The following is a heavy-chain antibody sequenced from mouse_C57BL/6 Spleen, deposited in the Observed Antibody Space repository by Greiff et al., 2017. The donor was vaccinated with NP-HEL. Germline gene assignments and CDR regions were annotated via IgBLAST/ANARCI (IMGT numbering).Heavy chain of an antibody. CDR1: GYTFTSYG. V-gene: IGHV1-81*01. Sequence: VQLQQSGAELARPGASVKLSCKASGYTFTSYGISWVKQRTGQGLEWIGEIYPRSGNTYYNEKFKGKATLTADKSSSTAYMELRSLTSEDSAVYFCAPPYEDYAMDYWGQGPSVTVSS. D-gene: IGHD2-3*01. J-gene: IGHJ4*01. CDR2: IYPRSGNT. CDR3: APPYEDYAMDY.